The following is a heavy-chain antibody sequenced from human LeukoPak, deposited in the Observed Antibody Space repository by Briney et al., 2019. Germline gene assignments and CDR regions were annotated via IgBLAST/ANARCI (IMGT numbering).Heavy chain of an antibody. J-gene: IGHJ4*02. CDR1: GFSFSTYA. Sequence: PGGSLRLSCAASGFSFSTYAMSWVRQIPGKGLEWVSAISGSDPGTYYADSVKGRFTISRDNAKNSLYLQMNSLRAEDTAVYYCARAGYSYAPPMAVWGQGTLVTVSS. V-gene: IGHV3-23*01. CDR2: ISGSDPGT. D-gene: IGHD5-18*01. CDR3: ARAGYSYAPPMAV.